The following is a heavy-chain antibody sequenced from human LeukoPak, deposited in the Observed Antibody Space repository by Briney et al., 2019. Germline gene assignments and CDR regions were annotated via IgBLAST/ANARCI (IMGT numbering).Heavy chain of an antibody. J-gene: IGHJ4*02. CDR1: GYTFTSYY. Sequence: ASVKVSCKASGYTFTSYYMHWVRQAPGQGPEWMGIINPNSGGTNYAQKFQGRVTMTRDTSISTAYMELSRLRSDDTAVYYCVHWNDGTHWGQGTLVTVSS. CDR3: VHWNDGTH. CDR2: INPNSGGT. V-gene: IGHV1-2*02. D-gene: IGHD1-1*01.